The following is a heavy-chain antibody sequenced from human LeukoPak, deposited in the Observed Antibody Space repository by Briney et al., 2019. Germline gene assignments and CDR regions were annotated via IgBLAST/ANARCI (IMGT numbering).Heavy chain of an antibody. CDR3: ARGDWSVISAAPWFDP. V-gene: IGHV1-8*01. CDR2: LNPNSGHT. Sequence: ASVKVSCKASGYSFTNYDINWVRQAPGQGLEWVGWLNPNSGHTGYAQTFQGRVTLTRNTSINTAYMEVSSLISQDTAVYYCARGDWSVISAAPWFDPWGQGTLVTVSS. D-gene: IGHD6-13*01. CDR1: GYSFTNYD. J-gene: IGHJ5*02.